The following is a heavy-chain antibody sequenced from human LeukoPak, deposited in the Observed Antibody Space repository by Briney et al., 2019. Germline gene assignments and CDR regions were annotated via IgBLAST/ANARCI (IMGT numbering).Heavy chain of an antibody. V-gene: IGHV3-7*01. CDR3: ARDPYYYREDMDV. Sequence: QTGGSLRLSCAASGFTFSSYWMSWVRQAPGKGLEWVANIKQDGSEKYYVDSVRGRFTISRDNAKNSLYLQMNSLRAEDTAVYYCARDPYYYREDMDVWGKGTTVTVSS. D-gene: IGHD1-26*01. J-gene: IGHJ6*03. CDR2: IKQDGSEK. CDR1: GFTFSSYW.